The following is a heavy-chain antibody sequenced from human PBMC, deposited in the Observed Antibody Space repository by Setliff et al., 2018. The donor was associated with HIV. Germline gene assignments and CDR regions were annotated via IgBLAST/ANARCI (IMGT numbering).Heavy chain of an antibody. V-gene: IGHV1-2*06. CDR2: INPNSGDT. J-gene: IGHJ6*02. CDR3: ARASTALTYYGMDV. Sequence: ASVKVSCKASGYTFTGYYINWVRRAPGQGLEWMGRINPNSGDTNYTQSFQGRVTMTRDRSINTAYLELSSLKSDDTAVYYCARASTALTYYGMDVWGQGTTVTVSS. CDR1: GYTFTGYY.